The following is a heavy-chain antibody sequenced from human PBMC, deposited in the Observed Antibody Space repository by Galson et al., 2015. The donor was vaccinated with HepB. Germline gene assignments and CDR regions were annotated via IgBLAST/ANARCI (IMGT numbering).Heavy chain of an antibody. CDR1: GFTFSSYA. V-gene: IGHV3-30*04. Sequence: SLRLSCAASGFTFSSYAMHWVRQAPGKGLEWVAVISYDGSNKYYADSVKGRFTISRDNSKNTLYLQMNSLRAEDTAVYYCARGSPVEGYWGQGTLVTVSS. CDR3: ARGSPVEGY. CDR2: ISYDGSNK. J-gene: IGHJ4*02.